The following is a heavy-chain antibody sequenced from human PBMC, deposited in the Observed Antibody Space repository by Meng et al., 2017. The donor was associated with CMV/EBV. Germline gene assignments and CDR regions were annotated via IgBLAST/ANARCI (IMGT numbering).Heavy chain of an antibody. V-gene: IGHV1-46*01. D-gene: IGHD6-6*01. J-gene: IGHJ5*02. CDR1: GYTFTRYY. Sequence: QLVQSEVEVKKPGASVKVSCKASGYTFTRYYMHWVRQAPGQGLGWMGIINPSGGSTSSAQKFQGRVTMTRDTSTSTVYMELSSLRSEDTAVYYCAREEGIAARSDWFDPWGQGTLVTVSS. CDR3: AREEGIAARSDWFDP. CDR2: INPSGGST.